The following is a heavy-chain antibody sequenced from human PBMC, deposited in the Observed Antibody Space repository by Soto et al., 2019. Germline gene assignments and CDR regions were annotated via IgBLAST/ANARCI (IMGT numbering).Heavy chain of an antibody. D-gene: IGHD6-6*01. J-gene: IGHJ6*02. CDR3: AREGRSSDNYYYSGMDV. CDR1: GGSISSGGYY. V-gene: IGHV4-31*03. Sequence: QVQLQESGPGLVKPSQTLSLTCTVSGGSISSGGYYWSWIRQHPGKGLEWIGYIYYSGSTYYNPSLKSRVTISVDTSKNQFSLQLSSVTAADTAVYYCAREGRSSDNYYYSGMDVWGQGTTVTVSS. CDR2: IYYSGST.